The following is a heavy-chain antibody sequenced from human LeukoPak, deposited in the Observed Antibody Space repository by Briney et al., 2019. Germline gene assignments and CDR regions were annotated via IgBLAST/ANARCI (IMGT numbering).Heavy chain of an antibody. Sequence: ASVKVSCKASGYTFTSYGISWVRQAPGQGLEWMGLISAYNGNTNYAQKLQGRVTMTTDTSTSTAYMELRSLRSDDTAVYYCARSYYYDSSGYPDAFDIWGQGTMVTVSS. D-gene: IGHD3-22*01. J-gene: IGHJ3*02. CDR1: GYTFTSYG. V-gene: IGHV1-18*01. CDR3: ARSYYYDSSGYPDAFDI. CDR2: ISAYNGNT.